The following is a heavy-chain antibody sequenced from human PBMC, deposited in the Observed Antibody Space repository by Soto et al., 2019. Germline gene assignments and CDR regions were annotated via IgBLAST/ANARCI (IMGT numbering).Heavy chain of an antibody. V-gene: IGHV3-33*03. CDR3: AKAATVIGVRVIDV. D-gene: IGHD2-21*01. Sequence: QVQLVESGGGVVRPGRSLRLSCAASGFSLTDHGMHWVRQAPGRGLEWVAILWYDGNNKYYADSVKGRFTLSRDNFKNTVYLQMNSLRAEDTAVYYCAKAATVIGVRVIDVWGQGTTVTVSS. CDR2: LWYDGNNK. J-gene: IGHJ6*02. CDR1: GFSLTDHG.